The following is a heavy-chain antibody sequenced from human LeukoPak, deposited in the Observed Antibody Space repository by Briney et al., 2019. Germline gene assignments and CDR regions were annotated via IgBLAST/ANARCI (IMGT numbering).Heavy chain of an antibody. CDR2: IYHSGST. V-gene: IGHV4-38-2*02. Sequence: SETLSLTCTVSGYSISSGYYWGWIRQPPGKGLERIGSIYHSGSTYYNPSLKSRVTISVDTSKNQFSLKLSSVTAADTAVYYCAREETYYDFWSGYYVYNNWFDPWGQGTLVTVSS. CDR3: AREETYYDFWSGYYVYNNWFDP. J-gene: IGHJ5*02. D-gene: IGHD3-3*01. CDR1: GYSISSGYY.